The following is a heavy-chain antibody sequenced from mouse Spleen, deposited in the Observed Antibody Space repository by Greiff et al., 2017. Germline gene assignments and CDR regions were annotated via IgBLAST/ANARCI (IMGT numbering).Heavy chain of an antibody. CDR1: GYTFTSYD. CDR2: INPSNGRT. D-gene: IGHD1-1*01. Sequence: VQLQQSGPELVKPGALVKISCKASGYTFTSYDINWVKQRPGQGLEWIGEINPSNGRTNYNEKFKSKATLTVDKSSSTAYMQLSSLTSEDSAVYYCARPYYGSSYDFDYWGQGTTLTVSS. J-gene: IGHJ2*01. CDR3: ARPYYGSSYDFDY. V-gene: IGHV1S81*02.